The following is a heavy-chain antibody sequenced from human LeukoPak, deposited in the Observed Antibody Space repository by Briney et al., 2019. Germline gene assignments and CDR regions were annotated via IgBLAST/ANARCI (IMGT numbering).Heavy chain of an antibody. CDR1: GFTFSSYG. Sequence: GGPLRLSCAASGFTFSSYGMHWVRQAPGKGLEWVAVISYDGSNKYYADSVKGRFTISRDNSKNTLYLQMNSLGVEDTAIYYCATKAREAPEWGQGTLVTVSS. D-gene: IGHD1/OR15-1a*01. CDR2: ISYDGSNK. V-gene: IGHV3-30*03. J-gene: IGHJ4*02. CDR3: ATKAREAPE.